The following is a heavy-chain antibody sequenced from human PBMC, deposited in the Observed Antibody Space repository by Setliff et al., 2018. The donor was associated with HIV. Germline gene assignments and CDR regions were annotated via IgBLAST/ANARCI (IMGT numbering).Heavy chain of an antibody. D-gene: IGHD1-26*01. CDR2: IRSKANNYAT. CDR1: GFSNSA. Sequence: TGESLKISCAASGFSNSALHWVRQAPGKGLEWVGRIRSKANNYATEYGASVKGRFIISRDDSKNMAYLQMNSLRTEDTAIYYCTRHRGSFDYWGLGTLVTVS. CDR3: TRHRGSFDY. J-gene: IGHJ4*02. V-gene: IGHV3-73*01.